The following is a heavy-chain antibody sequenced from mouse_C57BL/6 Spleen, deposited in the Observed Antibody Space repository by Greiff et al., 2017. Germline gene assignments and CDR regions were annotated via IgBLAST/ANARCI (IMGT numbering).Heavy chain of an antibody. CDR1: GYTFTSYG. D-gene: IGHD1-1*01. J-gene: IGHJ2*01. CDR2: IYPRSGNT. V-gene: IGHV1-81*01. Sequence: QVQLQQSGAELARPGASVKLSCKASGYTFTSYGISWVKQRTGQGLEWIGEIYPRSGNTYYNETFKGKATLTADKSSSTAYMELRSRTSEDSAVYFCEREGVTTVGAPFDCGGRGTTLTVSS. CDR3: EREGVTTVGAPFDC.